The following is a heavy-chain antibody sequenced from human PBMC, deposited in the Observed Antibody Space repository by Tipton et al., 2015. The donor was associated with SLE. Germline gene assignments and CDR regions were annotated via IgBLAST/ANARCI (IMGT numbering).Heavy chain of an antibody. V-gene: IGHV4-61*09. CDR3: ARSVRV. CDR2: IDSIGNT. J-gene: IGHJ4*02. CDR1: GASMNSGSYS. Sequence: TLSLTCSVSGASMNSGSYSWHWIRQPAGKALQWLGHIDSIGNTYYNPTLERRVTMSLDTSKNQFSLKLNPVTAADTALYYCARSVRVWGQGTLVTVSS. D-gene: IGHD5/OR15-5a*01.